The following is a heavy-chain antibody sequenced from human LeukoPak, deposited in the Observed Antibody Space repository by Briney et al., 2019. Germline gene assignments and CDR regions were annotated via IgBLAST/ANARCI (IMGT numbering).Heavy chain of an antibody. CDR2: IKQDGSEK. V-gene: IGHV3-7*01. D-gene: IGHD6-13*01. CDR1: GFTFSSYW. Sequence: PGGSLRLSCAASGFTFSSYWMSWVRQAPGKGLEWVANIKQDGSEKYYVDSVKGRFTISRDNAKNSLYLQMNSLRAEDTAVYYCARDVYSIAEAGRAYWGQGTLVTVSS. J-gene: IGHJ4*02. CDR3: ARDVYSIAEAGRAY.